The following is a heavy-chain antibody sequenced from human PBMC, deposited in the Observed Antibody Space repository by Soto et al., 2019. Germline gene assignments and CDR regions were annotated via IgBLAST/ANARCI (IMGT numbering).Heavy chain of an antibody. D-gene: IGHD3-3*01. J-gene: IGHJ4*02. V-gene: IGHV4-61*08. CDR1: GGSINTAGYY. Sequence: SETLSLTCNVTGGSINTAGYYWSWIRQPPGKGLEWIGYVYHTGRTSYNPSLKSRVSISMDTSKNQFSLNLDSVTAADTAVYFCARDFAYFDSWGQGTLVTVSS. CDR2: VYHTGRT. CDR3: ARDFAYFDS.